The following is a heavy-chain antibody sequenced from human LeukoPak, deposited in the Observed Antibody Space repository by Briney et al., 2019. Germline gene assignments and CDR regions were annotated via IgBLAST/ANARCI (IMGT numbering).Heavy chain of an antibody. D-gene: IGHD1-26*01. CDR1: GYTLTGYY. CDR3: AVGDYGMDV. CDR2: ISAYNGNT. Sequence: ASVKVSCKASGYTLTGYYMHWVRQAPGQGLEWMGWISAYNGNTNYAQKLQGRVTMTTDTSTSTAYMELRSLRSDDTAVYYCAVGDYGMDVWGQGTTVTVSS. V-gene: IGHV1-18*04. J-gene: IGHJ6*02.